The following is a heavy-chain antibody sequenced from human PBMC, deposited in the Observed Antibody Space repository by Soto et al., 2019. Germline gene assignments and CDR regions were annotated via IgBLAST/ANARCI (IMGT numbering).Heavy chain of an antibody. D-gene: IGHD6-13*01. Sequence: ASVKVSCKTSGYTFTSYAISWVRQAPGQGLEWMGWISAYNGNTNYAQKLQGRVTMTTDTSTSTAYMELRSLRSDDTAVYYCARDLAAGTCDYWGQGTLVTVSS. CDR3: ARDLAAGTCDY. CDR1: GYTFTSYA. J-gene: IGHJ4*02. V-gene: IGHV1-18*01. CDR2: ISAYNGNT.